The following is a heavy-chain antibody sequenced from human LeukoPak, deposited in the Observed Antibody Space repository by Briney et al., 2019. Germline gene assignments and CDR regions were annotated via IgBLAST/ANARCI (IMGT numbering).Heavy chain of an antibody. CDR1: GFTFSNYY. CDR2: IKEGGSEK. CDR3: AKVTVVTRTFDI. V-gene: IGHV3-7*03. D-gene: IGHD4-23*01. Sequence: GGSLRLSCEASGFTFSNYYMSWVRQAPGKGLEWVANIKEGGSEKYYVDSVKGRFTISRDNAKNSLYLQMNSLRAEDTALYYCAKVTVVTRTFDIWGQGTMVTVSS. J-gene: IGHJ3*02.